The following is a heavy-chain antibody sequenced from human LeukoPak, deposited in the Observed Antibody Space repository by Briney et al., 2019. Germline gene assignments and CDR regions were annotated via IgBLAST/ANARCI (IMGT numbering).Heavy chain of an antibody. CDR1: GFSFSSYW. J-gene: IGHJ4*02. V-gene: IGHV3-74*01. D-gene: IGHD5-12*01. CDR2: INGDGSST. Sequence: GGSLRLSCAASGFSFSSYWMHWVRQAPGKGLVWVSRINGDGSSTSYADSVKGRFTISRDNAKNTLYLQMSSLRAEDTAVYYCAREGGRDGYNRPDYWGQGTLVTVSS. CDR3: AREGGRDGYNRPDY.